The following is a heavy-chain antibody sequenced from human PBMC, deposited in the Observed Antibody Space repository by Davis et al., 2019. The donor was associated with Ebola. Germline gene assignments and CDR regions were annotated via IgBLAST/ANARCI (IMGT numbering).Heavy chain of an antibody. CDR2: ISAYNGNT. J-gene: IGHJ4*02. CDR3: ARFPVTTVDY. CDR1: AYTFFSNG. Sequence: ASSLVLSKASAYTFFSNGISRVRQAPREGAEWMGWISAYNGNTNYEQKLQGRVTMTTDTSTTTAYMALRSLRSDDTAVYYCARFPVTTVDYWGQGTLVTVSS. D-gene: IGHD4-17*01. V-gene: IGHV1-18*01.